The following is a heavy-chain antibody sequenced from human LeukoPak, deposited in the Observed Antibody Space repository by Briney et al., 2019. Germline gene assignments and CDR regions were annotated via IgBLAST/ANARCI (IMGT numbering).Heavy chain of an antibody. D-gene: IGHD4-17*01. CDR3: ARTHYGDYDGSRYYYYGMDV. J-gene: IGHJ6*02. CDR2: IWYDGSNK. Sequence: GRSLRLSCAASGFTFGSYGMHWVRQAPGKGLEWVAVIWYDGSNKYYADSVKGRFTISRDNPKNTPYLQMNSLRAEDTAVYYCARTHYGDYDGSRYYYYGMDVWGQGTTVTVSS. CDR1: GFTFGSYG. V-gene: IGHV3-33*01.